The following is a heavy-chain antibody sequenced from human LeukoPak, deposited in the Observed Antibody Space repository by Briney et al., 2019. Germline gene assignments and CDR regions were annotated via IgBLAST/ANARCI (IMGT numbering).Heavy chain of an antibody. CDR2: ISSSGTYI. V-gene: IGHV3-21*04. CDR1: GFSFSKHG. Sequence: PGGSLRLSCEGSGFSFSKHGLNWVRQAPGKGLEWVSSISSSGTYIYYADSLKGRFTISRDNARNSLYLQMNGLRAEDTAVYYCAKFVSDWRVFDYWGQGTLVTVSS. J-gene: IGHJ4*02. CDR3: AKFVSDWRVFDY. D-gene: IGHD2-21*02.